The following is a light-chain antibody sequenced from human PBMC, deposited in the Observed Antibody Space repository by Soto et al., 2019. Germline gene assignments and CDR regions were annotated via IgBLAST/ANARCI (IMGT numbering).Light chain of an antibody. V-gene: IGKV3-15*01. J-gene: IGKJ2*01. Sequence: EIVMTQSPATLSVSPGERATLSCRASQSVSSNLAWYQQKPGQAPRLVIYDASTRATGFPARFSGSGSGTEFTLTISSLQSEDFAVYYCQHYGSSPPYTFGPGTKLEIK. CDR2: DAS. CDR3: QHYGSSPPYT. CDR1: QSVSSN.